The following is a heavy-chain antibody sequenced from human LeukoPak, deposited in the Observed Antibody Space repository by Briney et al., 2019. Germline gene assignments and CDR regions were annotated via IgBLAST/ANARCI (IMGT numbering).Heavy chain of an antibody. D-gene: IGHD1-26*01. CDR3: ASPAVGATFWTNAFDI. V-gene: IGHV1-69*05. CDR1: GGTFSSYA. J-gene: IGHJ3*02. Sequence: ASVKVSCKASGGTFSSYAISWVRQAPGQGLEWMGRITPIFGTANYAQKFQGRVTITTDESTSTAYMELSSLRSEDTAVYYCASPAVGATFWTNAFDIWGQGTMVTVSS. CDR2: ITPIFGTA.